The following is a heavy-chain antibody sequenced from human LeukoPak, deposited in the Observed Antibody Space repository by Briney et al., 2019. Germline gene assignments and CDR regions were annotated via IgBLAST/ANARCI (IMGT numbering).Heavy chain of an antibody. J-gene: IGHJ6*03. CDR1: GYTFTSYD. V-gene: IGHV1-8*01. CDR2: MNPNSGNT. D-gene: IGHD3-3*01. CDR3: ARGPDPNFWSGYYPYYYYYYMDV. Sequence: GAPVKVSCKASGYTFTSYDINWVRQATGQGLEWMGWMNPNSGNTGYAQKFQGRVTMTRNTSISTAYMELSSLRSEDTAVYYCARGPDPNFWSGYYPYYYYYYMDVWGKGTTVTVSS.